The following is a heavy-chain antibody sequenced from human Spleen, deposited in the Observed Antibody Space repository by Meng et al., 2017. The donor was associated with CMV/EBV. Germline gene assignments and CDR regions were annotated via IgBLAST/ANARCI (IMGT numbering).Heavy chain of an antibody. V-gene: IGHV4-39*07. Sequence: SETLSLTCTVSGGSISSSDYYWGWIRQPPGKGLEWIGSIYYSGTTYYNPSLNSRVTISGDTSKNQFYLSLHSLTAADTAVYYCALSMDNWFDPWGQGTPVTVSS. CDR3: ALSMDNWFDP. CDR2: IYYSGTT. J-gene: IGHJ5*02. D-gene: IGHD2-8*01. CDR1: GGSISSSDYY.